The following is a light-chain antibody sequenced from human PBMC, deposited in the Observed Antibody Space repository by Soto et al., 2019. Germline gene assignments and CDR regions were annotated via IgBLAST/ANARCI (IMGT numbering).Light chain of an antibody. Sequence: EMVMTQSPVTLSGSPGERVTLSCRASRTISRNLAWYQQKPGQAPRLLIYGASTRATGIPDRFSGSGSGTEFTLTINSLQSADFAMYYCQPHNNWPVVTFGGGTRVEIK. CDR2: GAS. CDR1: RTISRN. CDR3: QPHNNWPVVT. J-gene: IGKJ4*01. V-gene: IGKV3-15*01.